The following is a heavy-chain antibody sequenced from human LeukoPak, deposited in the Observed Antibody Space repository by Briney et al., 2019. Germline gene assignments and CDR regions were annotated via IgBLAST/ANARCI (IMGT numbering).Heavy chain of an antibody. CDR2: IYTSGST. D-gene: IGHD6-6*01. CDR3: ASYSSSTGDAFDI. J-gene: IGHJ3*02. V-gene: IGHV4-61*02. Sequence: PSETLSLTCTVSGGSISSGSYYWSWIRQPAGKGLEWIGRIYTSGSTNYNPSLKSRVTISVDTSKNQFSLKLSSVTAADTAVCYCASYSSSTGDAFDIWGQGTMVTVSS. CDR1: GGSISSGSYY.